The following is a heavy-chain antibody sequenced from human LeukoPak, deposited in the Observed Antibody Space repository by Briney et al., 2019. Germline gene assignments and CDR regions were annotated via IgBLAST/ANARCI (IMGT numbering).Heavy chain of an antibody. V-gene: IGHV5-51*01. CDR3: ARHYRSNGDYGPPDY. CDR2: IYPGDSDT. D-gene: IGHD4-17*01. CDR1: GYSFTSYW. J-gene: IGHJ4*02. Sequence: GESLKISCKGSGYSFTSYWIGWVRQMPGKGLEWMGIIYPGDSDTRYSPSFQGQVTISADKSISTAYLQWSSLKASDTAMYYCARHYRSNGDYGPPDYWGQGTLVTVSS.